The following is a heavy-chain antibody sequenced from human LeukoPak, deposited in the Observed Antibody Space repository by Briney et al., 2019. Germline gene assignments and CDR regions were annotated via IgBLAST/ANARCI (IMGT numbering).Heavy chain of an antibody. CDR3: AREGHYYDSSGYYYAFDY. Sequence: GGSLRLSCAASGFTVSSNYMRWVRQAPGKGLEWVSVIYSGGSTYYADSVKGRFTISRDNSKNTLYLQMNSLRAEDTAVYYCAREGHYYDSSGYYYAFDYWGQGTLVTVSS. CDR1: GFTVSSNY. D-gene: IGHD3-22*01. CDR2: IYSGGST. V-gene: IGHV3-53*01. J-gene: IGHJ4*02.